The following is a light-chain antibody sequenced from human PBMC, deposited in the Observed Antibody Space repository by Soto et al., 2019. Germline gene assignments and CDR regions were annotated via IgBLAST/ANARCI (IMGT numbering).Light chain of an antibody. CDR2: EGS. CDR3: CSYAGNSLYV. Sequence: QSALTQPASVSGSPGQSITISCTGTSSDVGSYNLVSWYQQHPGKAPKLMIYEGSKRPSGVSNRFSDSKSGNTASLTISGLQAEDEADYYCCSYAGNSLYVFXTGTKVTVL. CDR1: SSDVGSYNL. V-gene: IGLV2-23*01. J-gene: IGLJ1*01.